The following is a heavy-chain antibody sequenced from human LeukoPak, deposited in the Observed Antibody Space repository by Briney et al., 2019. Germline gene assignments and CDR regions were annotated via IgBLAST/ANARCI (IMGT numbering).Heavy chain of an antibody. D-gene: IGHD3-10*01. CDR3: ARRSRNYYSFDY. CDR1: GGSISSYY. Sequence: PSETLSLTCTVSGGSISSYYWSRIRQPPGKGLEWIGYIYYSGSTNYNPSLKSRVTISVGTSKNQFSLRLSSVTAADTAVYYCARRSRNYYSFDYWGQGTLVTVSS. V-gene: IGHV4-59*08. CDR2: IYYSGST. J-gene: IGHJ4*02.